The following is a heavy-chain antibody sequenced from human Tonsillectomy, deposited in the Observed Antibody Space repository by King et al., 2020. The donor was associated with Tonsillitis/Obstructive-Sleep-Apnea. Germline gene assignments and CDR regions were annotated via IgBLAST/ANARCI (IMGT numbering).Heavy chain of an antibody. CDR2: IGTAGDT. J-gene: IGHJ3*02. V-gene: IGHV3-13*01. CDR1: GFTFSSFD. D-gene: IGHD1-1*01. Sequence: VQLVKSGGGLVQPGGSLRLSCAASGFTFSSFDMHWVRQATGRGLEWVSAIGTAGDTYYPGSVKGRFTISRENAKNSLYLQMNSLRAGDTAVYYCARVGYGDAFDIWGQGTMVTVSS. CDR3: ARVGYGDAFDI.